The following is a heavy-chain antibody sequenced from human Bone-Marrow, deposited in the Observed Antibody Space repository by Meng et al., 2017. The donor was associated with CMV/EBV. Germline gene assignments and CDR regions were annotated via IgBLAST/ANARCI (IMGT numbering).Heavy chain of an antibody. CDR2: INHSGST. J-gene: IGHJ4*02. CDR3: ARVSVLMVYAIDFGGVDYFDY. V-gene: IGHV4-34*01. D-gene: IGHD2-8*01. CDR1: GGSFSGYY. Sequence: SETLSLTCAVYGGSFSGYYWSWIRQPPGKGLEWIGEINHSGSTNSNPSLKSRVTISVDTSKNQFSLKLSSVTAADTAVYYCARVSVLMVYAIDFGGVDYFDYWGQGTLVTVSS.